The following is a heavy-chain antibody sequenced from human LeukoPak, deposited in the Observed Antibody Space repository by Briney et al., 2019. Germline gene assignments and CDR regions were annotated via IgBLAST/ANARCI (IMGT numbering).Heavy chain of an antibody. D-gene: IGHD2-2*01. CDR3: ARENDGYQLLWRENWFDP. J-gene: IGHJ5*02. Sequence: PGGSLRLSCAASGFTFSSYAMSWVRQAPGKGLEWVSSISSSSSYIYYADSVKGRFTISRDNAKNSLYLQMNSLRAEDTAVYYCARENDGYQLLWRENWFDPWGQGTLVTVSS. V-gene: IGHV3-21*01. CDR1: GFTFSSYA. CDR2: ISSSSSYI.